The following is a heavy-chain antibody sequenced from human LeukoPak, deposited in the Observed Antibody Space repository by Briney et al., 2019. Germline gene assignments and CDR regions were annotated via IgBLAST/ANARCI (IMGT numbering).Heavy chain of an antibody. CDR1: GFTFSSYG. V-gene: IGHV3-30*18. Sequence: GRSLRLSCAASGFTFSSYGMHRVRQAPGKGLEWVAVISYDGSNKYYADSVKGRFTISRDNSKNTLYLQMNSLRAEDTAVYYCAKSYYDSSGYYYEGDYFDYWGQGTLVTVSS. CDR3: AKSYYDSSGYYYEGDYFDY. CDR2: ISYDGSNK. J-gene: IGHJ4*02. D-gene: IGHD3-22*01.